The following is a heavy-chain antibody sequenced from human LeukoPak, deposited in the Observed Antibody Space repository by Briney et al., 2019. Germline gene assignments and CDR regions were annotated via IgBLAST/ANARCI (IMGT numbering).Heavy chain of an antibody. V-gene: IGHV4-34*01. CDR2: INHSGST. D-gene: IGHD3-3*01. Sequence: SETLSLTCAVYGVSFSGYYWSWIRQPPGKGLEWVGEINHSGSTNYNPSLKSRVTISVDTSKNQFSLKLRSVTAADTAVYYCARDYPRFDFWSGYYAAFDIWGQGTMVTVSS. CDR1: GVSFSGYY. CDR3: ARDYPRFDFWSGYYAAFDI. J-gene: IGHJ3*02.